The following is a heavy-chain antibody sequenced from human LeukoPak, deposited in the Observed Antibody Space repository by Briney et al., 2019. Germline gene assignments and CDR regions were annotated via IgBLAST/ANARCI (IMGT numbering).Heavy chain of an antibody. J-gene: IGHJ4*02. CDR2: IKSKTDGGTT. CDR1: GFTFSNAW. CDR3: TTEGGSYFYFTDY. Sequence: GGSLRLSCAASGFTFSNAWMGWVRQAPGKGLEWVGRIKSKTDGGTTDYAAPVKGRFTISRDDSKNTLYLQMNSLKTEDTAVYYCTTEGGSYFYFTDYWGQGTLVTVSS. D-gene: IGHD1-26*01. V-gene: IGHV3-15*01.